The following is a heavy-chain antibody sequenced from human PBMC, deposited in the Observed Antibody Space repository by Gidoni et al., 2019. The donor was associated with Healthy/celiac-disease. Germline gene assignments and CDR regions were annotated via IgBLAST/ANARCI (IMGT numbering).Heavy chain of an antibody. V-gene: IGHV3-74*01. J-gene: IGHJ6*02. CDR2: INGDGSST. CDR1: RVTFRRAW. Sequence: VRRGESWGGFGQPAWSLRIPCEASRVTFRRAWMHWVRQAPGKGLVWAERINGDGSSTSYANSVKGRFTISRDNAKNTLYLQMNRLRAEDTAVYYCARVQGDSSPYYYYGMDVWGQGTTVTVSS. CDR3: ARVQGDSSPYYYYGMDV. D-gene: IGHD3-22*01.